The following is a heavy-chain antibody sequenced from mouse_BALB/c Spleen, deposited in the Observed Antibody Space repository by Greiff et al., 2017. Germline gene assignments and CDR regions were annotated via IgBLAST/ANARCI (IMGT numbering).Heavy chain of an antibody. J-gene: IGHJ2*01. CDR3: VRQNYYGSSPYYFDY. CDR1: GFTFNTYA. Sequence: EVKLVESGGGLVQPKGSLKLSCAASGFTFNTYAMNWVRQAPGKGLEWVARIRSKSNNYATYYADSVKDRFTISRDDSQSMLYLQMNNLKTEDTAMYYCVRQNYYGSSPYYFDYWGQGTTLTVSS. V-gene: IGHV10-1*02. CDR2: IRSKSNNYAT. D-gene: IGHD1-1*01.